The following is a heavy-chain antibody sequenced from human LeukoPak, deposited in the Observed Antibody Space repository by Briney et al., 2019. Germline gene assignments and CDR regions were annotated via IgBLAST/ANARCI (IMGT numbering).Heavy chain of an antibody. D-gene: IGHD6-13*01. CDR1: GYTLTSYA. CDR2: INTNTGNP. CDR3: ARVAAGTDWLGYYYYMDV. V-gene: IGHV7-4-1*02. J-gene: IGHJ6*03. Sequence: ASVKVSCKASGYTLTSYAMNWVRQAPGQGLEWMGWINTNTGNPTYAQGFTGRFVFSLDTSVSTAYLQISSLKAEDTAVYYCARVAAGTDWLGYYYYMDVWGKGTTVTVSS.